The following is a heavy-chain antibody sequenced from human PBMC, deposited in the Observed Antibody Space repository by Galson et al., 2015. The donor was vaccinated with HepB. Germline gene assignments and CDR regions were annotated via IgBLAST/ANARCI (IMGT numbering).Heavy chain of an antibody. CDR3: ARDGDPGMGDY. D-gene: IGHD1-14*01. CDR2: IHYGGST. J-gene: IGHJ4*02. CDR1: GDSINRSSYY. Sequence: LSLTCTVSGDSINRSSYYWSWIRQPPGKRLEWIGNIHYGGSTHYNPSLKSRVTISVDTSKNQFSLRLSSVTAADTAVYYCARDGDPGMGDYWGQGTLVTVSS. V-gene: IGHV4-39*07.